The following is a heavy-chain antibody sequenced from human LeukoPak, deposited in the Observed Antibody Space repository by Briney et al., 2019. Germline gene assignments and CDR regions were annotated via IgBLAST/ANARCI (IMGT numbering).Heavy chain of an antibody. D-gene: IGHD3-10*01. CDR2: IDPSDSYT. Sequence: GESLKISCKGSGYIFTSYWISWVHQMPGKGLEWMGRIDPSDSYTNYSPSFQGHVTISADKSISTAYLQWSSLKASDTAMYYCARLAYGSVAFDIWGQGTMVTVSS. CDR1: GYIFTSYW. V-gene: IGHV5-10-1*01. CDR3: ARLAYGSVAFDI. J-gene: IGHJ3*02.